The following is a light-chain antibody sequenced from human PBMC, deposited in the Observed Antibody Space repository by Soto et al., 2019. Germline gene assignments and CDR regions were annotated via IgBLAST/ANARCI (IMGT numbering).Light chain of an antibody. J-gene: IGKJ4*01. CDR2: GAS. CDR1: QSLSSSY. Sequence: EIVLTQSPGTLSLSPGERATLSCRASQSLSSSYLAWYQQKPGRAPRLLIYGASTRATGMPDRFSGSGSGTDFTLTISRLEPEDFAVYYCQQYGSSPPLTFGGGTKVEIK. V-gene: IGKV3-20*01. CDR3: QQYGSSPPLT.